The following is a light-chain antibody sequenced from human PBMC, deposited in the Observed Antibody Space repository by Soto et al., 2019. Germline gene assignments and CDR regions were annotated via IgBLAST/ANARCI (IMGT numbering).Light chain of an antibody. CDR2: GAS. J-gene: IGKJ5*01. Sequence: ETVMTQSPATLSVSPGERATLSCRASQSVNSNLAWYQQKLGQAPRVLIFGASTRATGIPARFSGSGSGTDSTLTISSLEPEDFAVYYCQQRSNWPSTFGQGTRLEIK. CDR3: QQRSNWPST. V-gene: IGKV3-15*01. CDR1: QSVNSN.